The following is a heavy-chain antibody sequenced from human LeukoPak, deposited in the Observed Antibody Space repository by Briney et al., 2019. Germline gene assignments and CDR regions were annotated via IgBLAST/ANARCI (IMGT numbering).Heavy chain of an antibody. CDR2: INHSGST. J-gene: IGHJ5*02. V-gene: IGHV4-34*01. Sequence: SETLSLTCAVYGGSFSGYYWSWIRQPPGKGLEWIGEINHSGSTNYNPSLKSRVTISVDTSKNQFSLKLSSVTAADTAVYYCARVGIMGYCSSTSCRVNWFDPWGQGTLVTVSS. CDR1: GGSFSGYY. CDR3: ARVGIMGYCSSTSCRVNWFDP. D-gene: IGHD2-2*01.